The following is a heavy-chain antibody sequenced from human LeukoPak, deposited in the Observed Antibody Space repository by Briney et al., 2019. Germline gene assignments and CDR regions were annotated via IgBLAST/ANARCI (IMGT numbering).Heavy chain of an antibody. CDR3: ARGYPITMIVVYGMDV. Sequence: GGSLRLSCEASGFTFSRYWMYWVRQAPGKGLVWVARISSDGTIINYADSVKGRFTISRDNSKNALYLQMNSLRAEDTAVYYCARGYPITMIVVYGMDVWGQGTTVTVSS. V-gene: IGHV3-74*01. D-gene: IGHD3-22*01. CDR2: ISSDGTII. CDR1: GFTFSRYW. J-gene: IGHJ6*02.